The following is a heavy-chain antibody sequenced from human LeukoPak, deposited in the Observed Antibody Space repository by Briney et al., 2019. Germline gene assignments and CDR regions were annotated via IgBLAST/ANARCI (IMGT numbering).Heavy chain of an antibody. D-gene: IGHD6-6*01. V-gene: IGHV3-30*18. J-gene: IGHJ5*02. Sequence: GRSLRLSCAASGFTFSSYGMHWVRQAPGKGLEWVAVISYDGSNKYYADSVKGRFTISRYNSKNTLYLQMNSLRAEDTAVYYCAKDFRPSGLDPWGQGTLVTVSS. CDR2: ISYDGSNK. CDR1: GFTFSSYG. CDR3: AKDFRPSGLDP.